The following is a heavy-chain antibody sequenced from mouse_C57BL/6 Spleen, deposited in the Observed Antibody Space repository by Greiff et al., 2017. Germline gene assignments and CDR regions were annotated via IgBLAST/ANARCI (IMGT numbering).Heavy chain of an antibody. Sequence: EVQRVESEGGLVQPGSSMKLSCTASGFTFSDYYMAWVRQVPEKGLEWVANINYDGSSTYYLDSLKSRFIISRDNAKNILYLQMSSLKSEDTATYYCAGGYGAWFAYWGQGTLVTVSA. V-gene: IGHV5-16*01. CDR2: INYDGSST. D-gene: IGHD1-1*01. J-gene: IGHJ3*01. CDR3: AGGYGAWFAY. CDR1: GFTFSDYY.